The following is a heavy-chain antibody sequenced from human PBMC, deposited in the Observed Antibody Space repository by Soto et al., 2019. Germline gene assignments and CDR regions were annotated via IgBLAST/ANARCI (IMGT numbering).Heavy chain of an antibody. CDR3: AKDLPTYYDFWSGYSNFDY. V-gene: IGHV3-23*01. J-gene: IGHJ4*02. CDR1: GFTFSSYA. Sequence: EVQLLESGGGLVQPGGSLRLSCAASGFTFSSYAMSWVRQAPGKGLEWVSAISGSGGSTYYADSVKGRFTISRDNSKYTLYLQMNSLRAEDTAVYYCAKDLPTYYDFWSGYSNFDYWGQGTLVTVSS. D-gene: IGHD3-3*01. CDR2: ISGSGGST.